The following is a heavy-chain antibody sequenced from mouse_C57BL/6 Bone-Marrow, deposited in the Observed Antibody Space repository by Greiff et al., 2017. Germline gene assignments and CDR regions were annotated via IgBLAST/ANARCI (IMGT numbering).Heavy chain of an antibody. CDR2: IHPSDSDT. Sequence: QVQLQQPGAELVKPGASVKVSCKASGYTFTSYWMHWVKQRPVQGLEWIGRIHPSDSDTNYNQKFKGKATLTVDKSSSTAYMQLSSLTSEDSAVYDCAIHTSRGPWFAFWGQGTLVTVSA. CDR1: GYTFTSYW. J-gene: IGHJ3*01. CDR3: AIHTSRGPWFAF. V-gene: IGHV1-74*01.